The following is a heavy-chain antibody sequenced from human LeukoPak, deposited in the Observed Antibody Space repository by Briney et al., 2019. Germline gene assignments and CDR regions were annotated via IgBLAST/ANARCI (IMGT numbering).Heavy chain of an antibody. CDR3: ARDPDSSSWYDWYSNWFDP. CDR2: ISSSSSYI. V-gene: IGHV3-21*01. CDR1: GFTFSSYS. Sequence: PGGSLRLSCAASGFTFSSYSMNWVRQAPGKGLEWVSSISSSSSYIYYADSVKGRFTISRDNAKNSLYLQMNSLRAEDTAVYYCARDPDSSSWYDWYSNWFDPWGQGTLVTVSS. J-gene: IGHJ5*02. D-gene: IGHD6-13*01.